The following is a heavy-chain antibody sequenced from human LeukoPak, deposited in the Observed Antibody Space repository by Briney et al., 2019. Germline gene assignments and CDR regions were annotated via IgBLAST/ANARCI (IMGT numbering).Heavy chain of an antibody. CDR2: IYYRGST. Sequence: KASETLSLTCTVSGGSINNYYWSWIRQPPGKGLEWIGYIYYRGSTNYNPSLKSRVTFSVDTSKNQFSLKLSSVTAADTAVYYCARGTSVPGADWGQGTLVTVSS. D-gene: IGHD6-19*01. CDR3: ARGTSVPGAD. V-gene: IGHV4-59*12. CDR1: GGSINNYY. J-gene: IGHJ4*02.